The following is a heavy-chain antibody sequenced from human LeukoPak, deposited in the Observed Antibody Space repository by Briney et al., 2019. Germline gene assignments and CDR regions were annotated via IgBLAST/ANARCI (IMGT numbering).Heavy chain of an antibody. V-gene: IGHV4-39*07. CDR1: GGSFKSSLHY. CDR3: ASVDQASSFDY. CDR2: IYYTGST. Sequence: SETLSLTCTVSGGSFKSSLHYWGWIRQPPGKGLEWIGSIYYTGSTYYNPSLKSRVTISVDTSKNQFSLKLSSVTAADTAVYYCASVDQASSFDYWGQGTLVTVSS. J-gene: IGHJ4*02.